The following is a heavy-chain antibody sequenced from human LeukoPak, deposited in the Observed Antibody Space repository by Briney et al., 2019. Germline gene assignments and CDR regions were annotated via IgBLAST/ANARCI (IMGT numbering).Heavy chain of an antibody. CDR3: ARQSKLGTLLD. CDR1: GYSFTSYW. CDR2: VYPGDSDT. D-gene: IGHD1-1*01. V-gene: IGHV5-51*01. J-gene: IGHJ4*02. Sequence: GESLKISCKGSGYSFTSYWIGLVRQMPGKGLEGMGIVYPGDSDTRYSPSFQGQVTISADKSISTAYLQWSSLKASDSAMFYCARQSKLGTLLDWGQGTLVTVSS.